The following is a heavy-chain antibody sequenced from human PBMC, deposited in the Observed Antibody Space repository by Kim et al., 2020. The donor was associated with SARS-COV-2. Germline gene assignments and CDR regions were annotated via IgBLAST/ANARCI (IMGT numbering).Heavy chain of an antibody. CDR1: GFTVSSNY. Sequence: GGSLRLSCAASGFTVSSNYMSWVRQAPGKGLEWVSVIYSGGSTYYADSVKGRFTISRDNSKNTLYLQMNSLRAEDTAVYYCAREAGYYYDSSGAFDYWGQGTLVTVSS. CDR2: IYSGGST. J-gene: IGHJ4*02. V-gene: IGHV3-53*01. D-gene: IGHD3-22*01. CDR3: AREAGYYYDSSGAFDY.